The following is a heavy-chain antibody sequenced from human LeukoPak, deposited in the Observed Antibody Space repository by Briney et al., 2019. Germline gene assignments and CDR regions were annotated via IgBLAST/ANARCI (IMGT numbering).Heavy chain of an antibody. V-gene: IGHV3-15*01. D-gene: IGHD6-6*01. J-gene: IGHJ4*02. CDR2: IKGYSGTT. CDR1: GFTFSDAW. CDR3: TADSPVSMAHSFDF. Sequence: GGSLRLSCAASGFTFSDAWMSWVRQSPGKGLEWVARIKGYSGTTDYPAPVKGRFTISRDDSENTVYLQMNSLKTEDTAVYYRTADSPVSMAHSFDFWGQGTLVTVSS.